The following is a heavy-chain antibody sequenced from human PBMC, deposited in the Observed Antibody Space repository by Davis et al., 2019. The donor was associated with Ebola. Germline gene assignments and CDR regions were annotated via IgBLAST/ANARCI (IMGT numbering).Heavy chain of an antibody. CDR2: IYTSGRT. D-gene: IGHD2-15*01. Sequence: PSETLSLTCTVSGGSISSHYWSWIRQPAGKGLEWIGRIYTSGRTNYNPSLKSRVTMSVDTSKNQFSLRLSSVTDADTAVYYCVRDGCPGGSCYCGDYWGQGTLVTVSS. J-gene: IGHJ4*02. V-gene: IGHV4-4*07. CDR3: VRDGCPGGSCYCGDY. CDR1: GGSISSHY.